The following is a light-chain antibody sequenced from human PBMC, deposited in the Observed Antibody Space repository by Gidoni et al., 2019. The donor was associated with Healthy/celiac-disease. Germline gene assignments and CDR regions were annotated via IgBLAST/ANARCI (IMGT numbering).Light chain of an antibody. Sequence: QSALPQPASVSGSPGQSITISCTGTSSDVGSYNLVSWCQQHPGKAPKLMIYEGSKRPSGVSNRFSGSKSGNTASLTISGLQAEDEADYYCCSHAGSSTYVVFGGGTKLTVL. CDR3: CSHAGSSTYVV. CDR2: EGS. J-gene: IGLJ2*01. CDR1: SSDVGSYNL. V-gene: IGLV2-23*01.